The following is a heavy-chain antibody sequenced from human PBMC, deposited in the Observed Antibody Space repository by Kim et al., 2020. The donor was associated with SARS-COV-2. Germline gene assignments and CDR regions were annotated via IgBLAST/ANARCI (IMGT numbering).Heavy chain of an antibody. D-gene: IGHD3-10*01. CDR1: GFTFSSYA. Sequence: GGSLRLSCSASGFTFSSYAMHWVRQAPGKGLEYVSAISSNGGSTYYADSVKGRFTISRDNSKNTLYLQMSSLRAEDTAVYYCVKGGITMVRGVMPFDYWGQGTLVTVSS. J-gene: IGHJ4*02. CDR3: VKGGITMVRGVMPFDY. V-gene: IGHV3-64D*09. CDR2: ISSNGGST.